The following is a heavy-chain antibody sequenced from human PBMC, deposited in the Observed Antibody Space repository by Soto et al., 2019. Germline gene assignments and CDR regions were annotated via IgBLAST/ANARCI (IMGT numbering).Heavy chain of an antibody. D-gene: IGHD3-3*01. CDR2: INPNSGGT. V-gene: IGHV1-2*02. CDR1: GYTFTGYY. Sequence: ASVKVSCKASGYTFTGYYMHWVRQAPGQGLEWMGWINPNSGGTNYARKFQGRVTMTRDTSISTAYMELSRLRSDDTAVYYCARDSQYYDFWSGLNWFDPWGQGTLVTVSS. CDR3: ARDSQYYDFWSGLNWFDP. J-gene: IGHJ5*02.